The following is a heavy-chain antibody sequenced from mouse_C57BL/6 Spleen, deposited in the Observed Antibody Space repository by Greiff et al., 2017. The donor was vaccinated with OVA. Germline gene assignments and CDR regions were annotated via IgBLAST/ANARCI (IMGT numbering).Heavy chain of an antibody. CDR2: ISSGSSTI. V-gene: IGHV5-17*01. J-gene: IGHJ1*03. CDR3: ASGPYYYGSSYCDV. D-gene: IGHD1-1*01. Sequence: EVQLVESGGGLVKPGGSLKLSCAASGFTFSDYGMHWVRQAPEKGLEWVAYISSGSSTIYYADTVKGRFTISRDNAKNTPVLQMTSLRSEDTAMYYCASGPYYYGSSYCDVWGTGTTVTVSS. CDR1: GFTFSDYG.